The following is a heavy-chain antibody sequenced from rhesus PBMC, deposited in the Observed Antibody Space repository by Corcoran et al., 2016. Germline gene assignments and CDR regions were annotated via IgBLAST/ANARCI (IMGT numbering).Heavy chain of an antibody. CDR2: IRNKAKGGTP. CDR1: GFTFMDHY. Sequence: EMQLVESGGGLVQPGGSLRLSCAASGFTFMDHYMEWFRQAPGRGPEWVGCIRNKAKGGTPEYAASVKRIFTISRDDSKNVTYLQMNSLKTEDTAVYYCTTEGSRDPEYFEFWGQGALVTVSS. D-gene: IGHD4-29*01. CDR3: TTEGSRDPEYFEF. J-gene: IGHJ1*01. V-gene: IGHV3S22*01.